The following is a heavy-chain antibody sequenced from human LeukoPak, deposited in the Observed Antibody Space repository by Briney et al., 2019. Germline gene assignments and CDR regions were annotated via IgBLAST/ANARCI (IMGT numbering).Heavy chain of an antibody. V-gene: IGHV3-30*04. CDR3: ARGGGETSSGQLFDY. J-gene: IGHJ4*02. CDR1: GFTFSSYA. D-gene: IGHD6-19*01. CDR2: ISYDGTNK. Sequence: GGSLRLSCAASGFTFSSYAMHWVRQAPGKGLEWVTIISYDGTNKYYADSVKGRFTISRDNSKNTLYLQVNSLRAEDTAVYYCARGGGETSSGQLFDYWGQGTLVTVSS.